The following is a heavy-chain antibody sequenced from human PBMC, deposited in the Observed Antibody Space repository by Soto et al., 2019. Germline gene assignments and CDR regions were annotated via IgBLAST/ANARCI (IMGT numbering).Heavy chain of an antibody. CDR3: AREFPDYVSSESYLDY. D-gene: IGHD3-10*02. Sequence: WFRKYPSRGFEWLGRTYYRSKWYNDYAVSVKSRITVTPDTSKNKFSLHLNSVTPEDTAVYYCAREFPDYVSSESYLDYWGQGALVTVSS. CDR2: TYYRSKWYN. J-gene: IGHJ4*02. V-gene: IGHV6-1*01.